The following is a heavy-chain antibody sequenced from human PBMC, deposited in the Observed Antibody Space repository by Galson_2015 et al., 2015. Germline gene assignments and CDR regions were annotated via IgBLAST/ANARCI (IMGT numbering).Heavy chain of an antibody. V-gene: IGHV1-69*01. CDR2: IIPTFGTA. Sequence: CKASGGTFSSYAISWVRQAPGQGLEWMGGIIPTFGTANYAQKFQGRVTITADESTSTAYMELSSLRSEDTAVYYCARDPGEGYYAWGWFDPWGQGTLVTVSS. CDR1: GGTFSSYA. J-gene: IGHJ5*02. CDR3: ARDPGEGYYAWGWFDP. D-gene: IGHD3-3*01.